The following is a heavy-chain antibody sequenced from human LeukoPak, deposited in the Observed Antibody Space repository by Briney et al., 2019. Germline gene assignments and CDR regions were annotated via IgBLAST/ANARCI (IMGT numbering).Heavy chain of an antibody. D-gene: IGHD3-16*02. V-gene: IGHV3-30*04. J-gene: IGHJ4*02. CDR1: GFTFSDYA. CDR2: ISYDGTDK. Sequence: GGSLRLSCAASGFTFSDYAMHWVRQAPGMGLEWVALISYDGTDKYYADSVKGRFTISRDNSKSTLYLQMNSLRAEDTAVYYCARWLGAIAWPYYFDYWGQGTLVTVSS. CDR3: ARWLGAIAWPYYFDY.